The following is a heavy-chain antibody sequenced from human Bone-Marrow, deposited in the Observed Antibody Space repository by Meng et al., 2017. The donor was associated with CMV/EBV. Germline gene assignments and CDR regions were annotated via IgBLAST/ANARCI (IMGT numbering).Heavy chain of an antibody. D-gene: IGHD5-12*01. CDR2: INPNSGGT. J-gene: IGHJ4*02. Sequence: ASVKVSCKASGYTFTGYYMHWVRQAPGQGLEWMGWINPNSGGTSYAQKFQGRVTMTRDTSISTAYMELSRLRSDDTGVYYCARVLEWLRDPFDYWGQGTLVTVSS. V-gene: IGHV1-2*02. CDR3: ARVLEWLRDPFDY. CDR1: GYTFTGYY.